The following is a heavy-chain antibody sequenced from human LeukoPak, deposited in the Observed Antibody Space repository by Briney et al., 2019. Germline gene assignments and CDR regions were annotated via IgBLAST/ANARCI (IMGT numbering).Heavy chain of an antibody. J-gene: IGHJ6*02. CDR2: ISDSGGST. D-gene: IGHD3-3*01. CDR3: AKYDFWSGFSFGGYGMDV. Sequence: GGSLRLSCAASGFTFRSYAMSWVRQAPGKGLEWVSAISDSGGSTYYADSVKGRFTISRDNSKNTLYLQMNSLRVEDTAIYYCAKYDFWSGFSFGGYGMDVWGQGTTVTVSS. V-gene: IGHV3-23*01. CDR1: GFTFRSYA.